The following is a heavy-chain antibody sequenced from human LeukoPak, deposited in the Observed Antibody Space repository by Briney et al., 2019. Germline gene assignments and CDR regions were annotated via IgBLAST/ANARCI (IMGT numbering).Heavy chain of an antibody. J-gene: IGHJ4*02. V-gene: IGHV5-51*01. CDR2: IYPGDSDT. Sequence: PGESLKISCKGSGYSFTTYWIGWVRQMPRKGLEWMGIIYPGDSDTRYSPSFQGQVTISADKSISTAYLQWSSLKASDTAMYYCARSYDSSGYLLTYWGQGTLVTVSS. CDR3: ARSYDSSGYLLTY. CDR1: GYSFTTYW. D-gene: IGHD3-22*01.